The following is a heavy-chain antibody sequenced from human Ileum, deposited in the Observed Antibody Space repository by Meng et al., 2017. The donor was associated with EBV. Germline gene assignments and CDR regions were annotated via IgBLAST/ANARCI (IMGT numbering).Heavy chain of an antibody. V-gene: IGHV4-4*02. J-gene: IGHJ4*02. CDR2: IDHSGST. D-gene: IGHD2-8*01. Sequence: QVTRRESGRGLVKSSGTLTLTCGVLGDSMTNNNWWTWARQPPGKGLEWIGEIDHSGSTNYNPSLQSRATISVDMSKKQFSLKLRSVTAADTAVYYCARTGVGLAFDYWGLGTLVTVSS. CDR3: ARTGVGLAFDY. CDR1: GDSMTNNNW.